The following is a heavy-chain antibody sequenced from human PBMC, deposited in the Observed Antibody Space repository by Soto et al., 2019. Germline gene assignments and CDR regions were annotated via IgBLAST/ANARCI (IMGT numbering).Heavy chain of an antibody. CDR2: ISYDGGNK. CDR3: ARSGGSGSRKNHYYYCYMDV. Sequence: QVQLVESGGGVVQPGRSLRLSCAASGFTFSSYGMHWVRQAPGKGLEWVAVISYDGGNKYYADSVKGRFTISRDNSKNTLYLQMNSLRAEDTAVYYCARSGGSGSRKNHYYYCYMDVWGKGTTVTVSS. D-gene: IGHD3-10*01. V-gene: IGHV3-30*03. CDR1: GFTFSSYG. J-gene: IGHJ6*03.